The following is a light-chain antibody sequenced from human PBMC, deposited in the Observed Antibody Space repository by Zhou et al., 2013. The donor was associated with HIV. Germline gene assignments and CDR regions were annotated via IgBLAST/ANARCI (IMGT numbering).Light chain of an antibody. J-gene: IGKJ4*01. Sequence: DIQMTQSPSSLSASVGDRVTITCRASQTISIYLNWYQQKPGKAPKLLIYAASNLQSGVPSRFSGSGSGTDFTLAISSLQPEDFATYYCQQANSFLPLTFGGGTKVELK. CDR3: QQANSFLPLT. CDR1: QTISIY. V-gene: IGKV1-39*01. CDR2: AAS.